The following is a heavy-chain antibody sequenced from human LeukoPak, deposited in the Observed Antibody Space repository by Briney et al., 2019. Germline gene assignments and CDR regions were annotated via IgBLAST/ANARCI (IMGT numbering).Heavy chain of an antibody. J-gene: IGHJ4*02. CDR3: ARVAATHDFDY. V-gene: IGHV5-51*01. CDR1: GYRFSTYW. CDR2: IYPGDSDT. Sequence: GESLKISCKGSGYRFSTYWIGWVRQMPEEGLEWMGIIYPGDSDTRYSPSFQGQVIISADKSISTAYLQWGSLKASDTAMYYCARVAATHDFDYWGQGTLVTVSS. D-gene: IGHD6-25*01.